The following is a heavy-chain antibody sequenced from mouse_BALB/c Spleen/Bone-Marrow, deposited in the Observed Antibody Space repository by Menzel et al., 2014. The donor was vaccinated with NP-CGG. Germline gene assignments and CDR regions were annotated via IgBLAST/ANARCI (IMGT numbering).Heavy chain of an antibody. Sequence: EVQLQQSGGGLVQPGGSPKLSCAASGFDFSRYWMSWVRQAPGKGLEWIGEINPDSSTINYTPSLKDKFIISRDNAKNTLYLQMSKVRSEDTALYYCARLSYYGRFAYWGQGTLVTVSA. J-gene: IGHJ3*01. D-gene: IGHD1-1*01. CDR3: ARLSYYGRFAY. V-gene: IGHV4-1*02. CDR2: INPDSSTI. CDR1: GFDFSRYW.